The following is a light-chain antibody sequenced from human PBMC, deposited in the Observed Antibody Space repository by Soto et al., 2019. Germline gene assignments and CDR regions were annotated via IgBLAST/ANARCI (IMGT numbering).Light chain of an antibody. V-gene: IGKV3-20*01. CDR3: QQYGSSPRT. J-gene: IGKJ5*01. CDR2: GAS. CDR1: QSVSSSY. Sequence: EIVLTQSPGTLSLSPGERATLSCRASQSVSSSYLAWYQQKPGQAPRLLIYGASSRATSIPDRFSGSGSGTDFTLTISRLEPKDFAVYYCQQYGSSPRTFGQGTRLEIK.